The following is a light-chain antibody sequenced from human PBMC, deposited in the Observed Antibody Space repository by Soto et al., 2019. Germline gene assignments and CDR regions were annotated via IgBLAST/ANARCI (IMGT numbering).Light chain of an antibody. CDR3: QQYNIYPWT. CDR1: QSISGY. J-gene: IGKJ1*01. Sequence: DIQMTQSPSTLSASVGDRVTITCRSSQSISGYLAWYQQKPGKAPKPLIYDASSLESGVPSRFSGSASGTEFTLSISSLQPDDFATYYCQQYNIYPWTFGQGTKVEIK. CDR2: DAS. V-gene: IGKV1-5*01.